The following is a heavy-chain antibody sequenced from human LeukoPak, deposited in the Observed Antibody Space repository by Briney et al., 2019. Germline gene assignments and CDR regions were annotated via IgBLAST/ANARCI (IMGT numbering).Heavy chain of an antibody. CDR1: GFIFSSYS. CDR3: ARLWVVGATRTGFDY. CDR2: VSSSSSYI. D-gene: IGHD1-26*01. V-gene: IGHV3-21*01. Sequence: GGSLRLSCAASGFIFSSYSMNWVRQAPGKGLEWVSSVSSSSSYIYYADSVKGRFTISRDNAKNSLYLQMNSLRAEDTAVYYCARLWVVGATRTGFDYWGQGTLVTVSS. J-gene: IGHJ4*02.